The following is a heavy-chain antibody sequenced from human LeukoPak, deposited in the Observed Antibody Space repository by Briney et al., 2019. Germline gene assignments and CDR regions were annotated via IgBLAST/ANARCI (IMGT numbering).Heavy chain of an antibody. Sequence: ASVRVSCKASGYTFSDYYMHWVERAPGQGLGWRGWIGPNSGGTHFAQKFQGRVTMTRETSITTAYMELSRLISNDTAVYYCARARITSTPGGLDAIDFLGQGTMDTVSS. CDR1: GYTFSDYY. CDR3: ARARITSTPGGLDAIDF. CDR2: IGPNSGGT. V-gene: IGHV1-2*02. J-gene: IGHJ3*01. D-gene: IGHD2-8*02.